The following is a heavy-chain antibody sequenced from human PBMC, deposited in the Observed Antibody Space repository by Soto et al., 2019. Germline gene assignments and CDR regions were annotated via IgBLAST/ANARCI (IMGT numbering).Heavy chain of an antibody. V-gene: IGHV3-21*01. CDR3: ARDPRPNYGSGSYYSYYYYYYMDV. D-gene: IGHD3-10*01. CDR1: GFTFSTYS. Sequence: EVQLVESGGGLVKPGGSLRLSCADSGFTFSTYSMNWVRQAPGKGLEWVSSISSSSSYIYYEDSVKGRFTVSRDNAKNSLYLQMNSLRAEDTAVYYCARDPRPNYGSGSYYSYYYYYYMDVWGKGTTVTVSS. J-gene: IGHJ6*03. CDR2: ISSSSSYI.